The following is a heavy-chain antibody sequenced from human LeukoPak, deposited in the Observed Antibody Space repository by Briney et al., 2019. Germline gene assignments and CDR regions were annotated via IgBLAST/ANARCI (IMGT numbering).Heavy chain of an antibody. CDR2: ITGSGGNT. CDR3: AKAASSSWPSYYYGMDV. Sequence: GGSLRLSCAASGFIFSSYSMSWVRQAPGKRLEWVSVITGSGGNTYYADSVKGRFTISKDNSKNTVYLQMSSPRVDDTAVYYCAKAASSSWPSYYYGMDVWGQGPRSPSP. J-gene: IGHJ6*02. CDR1: GFIFSSYS. V-gene: IGHV3-23*01. D-gene: IGHD6-13*01.